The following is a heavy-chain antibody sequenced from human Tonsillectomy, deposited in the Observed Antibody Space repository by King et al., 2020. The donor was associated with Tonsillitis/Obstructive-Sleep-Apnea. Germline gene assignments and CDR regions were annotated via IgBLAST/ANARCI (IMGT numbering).Heavy chain of an antibody. CDR2: IRSKPYGGTI. D-gene: IGHD3-22*01. J-gene: IGHJ6*02. V-gene: IGHV3-49*04. CDR3: TRERMIAPYGMDV. CDR1: GFRFRDYA. Sequence: VQLVESGGGLVQPGRSLKLSCTASGFRFRDYAMSWVRKAPGKGLEWVSFIRSKPYGGTIEYAASVKGRFTISRDDSKSIAYLQMNSLKTEDTAVYYCTRERMIAPYGMDVWGQGTTVTVSS.